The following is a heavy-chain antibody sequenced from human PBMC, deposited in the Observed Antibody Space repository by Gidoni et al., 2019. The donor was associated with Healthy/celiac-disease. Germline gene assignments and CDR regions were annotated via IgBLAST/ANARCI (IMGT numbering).Heavy chain of an antibody. CDR3: AREYAAYYDFWSGYSDYYYYMDV. J-gene: IGHJ6*03. CDR1: GFTFSSYS. Sequence: EVQLVESGGGLVKPGGSLRLSCAASGFTFSSYSMNWVRQAPGKGLEGVSSISSSSSYIYYADSVKGRFTISRDNAKNSLYLQMNSLRAEDTAVYYCAREYAAYYDFWSGYSDYYYYMDVWGKGTTVTVSS. CDR2: ISSSSSYI. V-gene: IGHV3-21*01. D-gene: IGHD3-3*01.